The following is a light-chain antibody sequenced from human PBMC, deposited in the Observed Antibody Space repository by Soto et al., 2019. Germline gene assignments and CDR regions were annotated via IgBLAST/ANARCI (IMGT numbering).Light chain of an antibody. V-gene: IGKV1-5*03. CDR3: QQYNSYSGT. CDR1: QSITNW. Sequence: DIQLTQSPSTLSASVGDRVTITCRASQSITNWLAWYQQKPGKAPKVLIHMASSLKSGVPSRFSGSGSGTEFTLTITSLQPDDSATYYCQQYNSYSGTFGQGTKVEIK. CDR2: MAS. J-gene: IGKJ1*01.